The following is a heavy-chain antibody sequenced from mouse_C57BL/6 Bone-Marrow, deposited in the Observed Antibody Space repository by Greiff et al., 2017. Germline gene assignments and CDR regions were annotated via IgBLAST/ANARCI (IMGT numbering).Heavy chain of an antibody. V-gene: IGHV1-69*01. CDR2: IDPSDSYT. CDR3: ARERFITTVVALDY. J-gene: IGHJ2*01. Sequence: QVQLQQPGAELVMPGASVKLSCKASGYTFTSYWMHWVKQRPGQGLEWIGEIDPSDSYTNYNQKFKGKSILTVDKSSSTAYMQLSSLTSEDSAVYYCARERFITTVVALDYWGQGTTLTVSS. D-gene: IGHD1-1*01. CDR1: GYTFTSYW.